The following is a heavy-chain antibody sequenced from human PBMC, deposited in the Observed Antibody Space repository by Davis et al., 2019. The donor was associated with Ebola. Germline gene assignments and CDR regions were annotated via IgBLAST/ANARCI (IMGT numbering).Heavy chain of an antibody. V-gene: IGHV5-51*01. CDR1: GYSFTSYW. CDR2: IYPGDSDT. CDR3: ARLRYCISTSCYAYYYGMDV. D-gene: IGHD2-2*01. J-gene: IGHJ6*02. Sequence: KVSCKGSGYSFTSYWIGWVRQMPGKGLEWMGIIYPGDSDTRYSPSFQGQVTISADKSISTAYLQWSSLKASDTAMYYCARLRYCISTSCYAYYYGMDVWGQGTTVTVSS.